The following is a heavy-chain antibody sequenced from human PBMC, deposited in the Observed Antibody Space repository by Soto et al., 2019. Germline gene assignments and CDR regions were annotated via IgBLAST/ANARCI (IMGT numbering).Heavy chain of an antibody. D-gene: IGHD2-15*01. CDR2: IIPIFGTA. CDR1: GGTFSSYA. V-gene: IGHV1-69*06. Sequence: VASVKVSCKASGGTFSSYAISWVRQAPGQGLEWMGGIIPIFGTANYAQKFQGRVTITADKSTCTAYMELSSLRSEDTAVYYCARGRGIVVVVAAAAYYGMDVWGQGTTVTVSS. J-gene: IGHJ6*02. CDR3: ARGRGIVVVVAAAAYYGMDV.